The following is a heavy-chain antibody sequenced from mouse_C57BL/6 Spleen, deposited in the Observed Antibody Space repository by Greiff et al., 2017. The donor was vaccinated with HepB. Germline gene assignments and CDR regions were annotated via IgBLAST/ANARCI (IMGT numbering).Heavy chain of an antibody. CDR2: ISYDGSN. CDR3: ASNYPYYFDY. CDR1: GYSITSGYY. D-gene: IGHD2-1*01. V-gene: IGHV3-6*01. Sequence: DVKLQESGPGLVKPSQSLSLTCSVTGYSITSGYYWNWIRQFPGNKLEWMGYISYDGSNNYNPSLKNRISITRDTSKNQFFLKLNSVTTEDTATYYCASNYPYYFDYWGQGTTLTVSS. J-gene: IGHJ2*01.